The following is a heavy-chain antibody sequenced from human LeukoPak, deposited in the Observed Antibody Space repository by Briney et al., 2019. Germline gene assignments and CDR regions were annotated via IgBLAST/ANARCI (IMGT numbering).Heavy chain of an antibody. CDR1: GFTFSIYW. Sequence: GGSLRLSCAASGFTFSIYWMHWVRQAPGKGLVWVSRIDSGGSGTFYPDSVKGRFTISRDSAKNTVYLEMSSLRAEDTGVYYCARESLGTCRRYLTYWGQGTLVTVSS. CDR2: IDSGGSGT. CDR3: ARESLGTCRRYLTY. V-gene: IGHV3-74*01. J-gene: IGHJ4*02. D-gene: IGHD1-1*01.